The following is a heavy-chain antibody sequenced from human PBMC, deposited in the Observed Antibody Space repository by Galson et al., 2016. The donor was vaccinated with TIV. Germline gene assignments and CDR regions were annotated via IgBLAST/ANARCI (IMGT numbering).Heavy chain of an antibody. CDR3: VKANIYLEEIMADGAFDF. CDR2: ISRSSDRR. D-gene: IGHD3-3*01. J-gene: IGHJ4*02. CDR1: GFIFDEYA. V-gene: IGHV3-9*01. Sequence: SLRLSCAASGFIFDEYAMHWVRQVSGKGLEWVAGISRSSDRRGYADSVKGRFTISRDNAKNSLYLEMNSLRPEDTAFYYCVKANIYLEEIMADGAFDFWGQGTLVTVSS.